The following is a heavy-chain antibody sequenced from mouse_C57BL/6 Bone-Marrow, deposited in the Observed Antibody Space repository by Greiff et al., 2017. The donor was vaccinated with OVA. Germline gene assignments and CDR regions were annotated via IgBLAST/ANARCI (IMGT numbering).Heavy chain of an antibody. CDR3: AREDTTVVGAMDY. V-gene: IGHV1-63*01. CDR2: IYPGGGYT. D-gene: IGHD1-1*01. J-gene: IGHJ4*01. Sequence: VQLQESGAELVRPGTSVKMSCKASGYTFTNYWIGWAKQRPGHGLEWIGDIYPGGGYTNYNEKFKGKATLTADKSSSTAYMQFSSLTSEDSAIDYCAREDTTVVGAMDYGGQGTAVTVSS. CDR1: GYTFTNYW.